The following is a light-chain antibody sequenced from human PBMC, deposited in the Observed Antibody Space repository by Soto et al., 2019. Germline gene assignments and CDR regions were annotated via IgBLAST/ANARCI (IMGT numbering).Light chain of an antibody. CDR3: QQYSSTPHT. CDR2: GTG. Sequence: EIVLTQSPGTLSLSPGERATLSCRASQSVSNNYLAWYQQKPGQAPRLLMFGTGSRATGIPDRFSGTGSGTDFTLIINRLEPEDFAVYYCQQYSSTPHTFGQGTKVDIK. CDR1: QSVSNNY. V-gene: IGKV3-20*01. J-gene: IGKJ2*01.